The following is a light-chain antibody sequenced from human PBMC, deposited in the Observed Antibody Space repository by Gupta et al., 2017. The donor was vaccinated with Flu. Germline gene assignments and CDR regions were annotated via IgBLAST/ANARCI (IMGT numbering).Light chain of an antibody. Sequence: ELVLTQSPGTLSLSPGERATLSCRASQSVSSSYLAWYQQKPGQAPRLLIYGASSRATGIPDRLSGSGSGTDFTLTISRLEPEDFAVYYCQQYGSSPSGTFGPGTKVDIK. CDR3: QQYGSSPSGT. CDR1: QSVSSSY. V-gene: IGKV3-20*01. CDR2: GAS. J-gene: IGKJ3*01.